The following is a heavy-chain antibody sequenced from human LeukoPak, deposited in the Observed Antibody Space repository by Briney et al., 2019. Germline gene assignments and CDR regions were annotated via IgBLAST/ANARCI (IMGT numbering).Heavy chain of an antibody. Sequence: SETLSLTCTVSGGSISSSSYYWGWIRQPPGKGLEWIGSIYYSGSTYYNPSLNSRVTISVDTSKNQFSLKLSSVTAADTAVYYCAREVRCSSTSCSSGNFDYWGQGTLVTVSS. CDR1: GGSISSSSYY. D-gene: IGHD2-2*01. J-gene: IGHJ4*02. CDR2: IYYSGST. CDR3: AREVRCSSTSCSSGNFDY. V-gene: IGHV4-39*07.